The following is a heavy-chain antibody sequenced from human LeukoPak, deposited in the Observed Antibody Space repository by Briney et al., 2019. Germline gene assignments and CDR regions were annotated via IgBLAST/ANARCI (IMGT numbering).Heavy chain of an antibody. CDR1: GFTFSSYG. CDR2: IRYDGSNK. CDR3: AKDRGSGYYSPNFDY. Sequence: GGSLRLSCAASGFTFSSYGMHWVRQAPGKGLEWVAFIRYDGSNKYYADSVKGRFTISRDNSKNTLYLQMNSLRAEDTAAYYCAKDRGSGYYSPNFDYWGQGTLVTVSS. V-gene: IGHV3-30*02. D-gene: IGHD3-22*01. J-gene: IGHJ4*02.